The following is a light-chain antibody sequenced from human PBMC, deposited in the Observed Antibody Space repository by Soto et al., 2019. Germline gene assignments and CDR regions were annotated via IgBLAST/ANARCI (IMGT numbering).Light chain of an antibody. CDR2: DVS. CDR1: SSDVGGYNY. Sequence: QSALTQPPSASGSPGQSVTISCTGTSSDVGGYNYVSWYQQHPGKAPKLMIYDVSNRPSGVSNRFSGSKSGNTASLTISGLQAEDEADYYCSSYTAGSTHVVFGGGTKLTVL. J-gene: IGLJ2*01. CDR3: SSYTAGSTHVV. V-gene: IGLV2-14*01.